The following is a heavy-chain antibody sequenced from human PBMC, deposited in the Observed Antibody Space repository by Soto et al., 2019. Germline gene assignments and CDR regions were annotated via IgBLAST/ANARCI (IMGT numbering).Heavy chain of an antibody. V-gene: IGHV3-30*18. Sequence: QEQLVESGGGVVQAGRSLRLSCAASGFTFNFFGMHWVRQAPGKGLEWVAVISYDGREKYYADSVKGRFTMSRDNSKNMVYLEMSSLGPEDTSVYYCAKERRYSFDAFDIWGHGTMVTVSS. CDR1: GFTFNFFG. J-gene: IGHJ3*02. CDR3: AKERRYSFDAFDI. CDR2: ISYDGREK. D-gene: IGHD5-12*01.